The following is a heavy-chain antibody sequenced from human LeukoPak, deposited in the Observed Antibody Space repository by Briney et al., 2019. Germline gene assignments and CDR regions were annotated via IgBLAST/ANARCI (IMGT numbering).Heavy chain of an antibody. D-gene: IGHD3-16*01. V-gene: IGHV5-51*01. CDR3: ARHDRLRGEPGPPVAFDI. CDR2: IYPGETET. Sequence: NPGESLKILCKVCGYSFSSYWKGWLREIPGRGLEEMGNIYPGETETRYSPSFQGQVTIPADKSISTAYLQWSSLTASHTAMYYCARHDRLRGEPGPPVAFDIWGQGTMVTVSS. J-gene: IGHJ3*02. CDR1: GYSFSSYW.